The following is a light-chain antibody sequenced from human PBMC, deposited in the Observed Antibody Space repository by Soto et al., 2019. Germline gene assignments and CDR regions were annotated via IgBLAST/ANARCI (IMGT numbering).Light chain of an antibody. CDR3: QQNYSTPLA. J-gene: IGKJ4*01. Sequence: DIQMTQSPFSLSASVGDRVTITCRASQSINRDLNWYQQKPGKAPNLLIYAAFTLESGVPSRSSGSGSGTDFTLTISSLQLEDFATYYCQQNYSTPLAFGGGTKVDIK. CDR2: AAF. CDR1: QSINRD. V-gene: IGKV1-39*01.